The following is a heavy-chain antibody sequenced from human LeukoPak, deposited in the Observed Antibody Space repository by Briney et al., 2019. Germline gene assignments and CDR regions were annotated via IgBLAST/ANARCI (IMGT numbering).Heavy chain of an antibody. CDR1: GFTVSSNY. V-gene: IGHV3-66*01. CDR2: ICRGMST. CDR3: ARDCSSTRCHDY. Sequence: PGGSLGLSCAASGFTVSSNYMSWVRQAPGKGLEWVSVICRGMSTYYADSVKGRFTISRDNSKNTLYLQMNSLRAEDTAVYYCARDCSSTRCHDYWGQGTLVAVSS. J-gene: IGHJ4*02. D-gene: IGHD2-2*01.